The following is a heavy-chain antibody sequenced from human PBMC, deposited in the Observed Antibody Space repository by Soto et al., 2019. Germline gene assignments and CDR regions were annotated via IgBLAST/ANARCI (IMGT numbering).Heavy chain of an antibody. D-gene: IGHD5-12*01. J-gene: IGHJ4*02. CDR1: GGSISNYY. Sequence: SETLSLTCTVSGGSISNYYWSWIRQPPGKGLEWIGYIYYSGSTNYNPSLKSRVTISVDTSKNQFSLKLSSVTATDTAVYYCTVVATTFDYWGQGTLVTVSS. CDR2: IYYSGST. CDR3: TVVATTFDY. V-gene: IGHV4-59*08.